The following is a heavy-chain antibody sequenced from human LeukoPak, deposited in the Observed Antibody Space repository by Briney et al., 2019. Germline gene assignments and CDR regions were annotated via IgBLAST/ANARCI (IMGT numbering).Heavy chain of an antibody. V-gene: IGHV3-48*03. CDR2: ISSSGSTI. D-gene: IGHD4-17*01. CDR1: GFTFNIFE. CDR3: AKVGDSADY. J-gene: IGHJ4*02. Sequence: GGSLRLSCAASGFTFNIFEMNWVRQAPGEGLEWVSYISSSGSTIYYADSVKGRFTISRDNAKNSLYLQMNSLRAEDTAVYYCAKVGDSADYWGQGTLVTVSS.